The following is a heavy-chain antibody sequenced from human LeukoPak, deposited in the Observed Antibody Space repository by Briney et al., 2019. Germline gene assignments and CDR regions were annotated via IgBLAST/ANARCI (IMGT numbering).Heavy chain of an antibody. D-gene: IGHD3-22*01. CDR3: AKGIRGYYDSSDQP. CDR1: GFTFSSYG. Sequence: PGGSLRLSCAASGFTFSSYGMHWVRQAPGKGLEWVAVISYDGSNKYYADSVKGRFTISRDNSKNTLYLQMNSLRAEDTAVYYCAKGIRGYYDSSDQPWGQGTLVTVSS. J-gene: IGHJ4*02. CDR2: ISYDGSNK. V-gene: IGHV3-30*18.